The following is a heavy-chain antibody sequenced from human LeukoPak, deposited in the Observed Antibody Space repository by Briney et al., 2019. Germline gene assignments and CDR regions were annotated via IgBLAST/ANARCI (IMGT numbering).Heavy chain of an antibody. CDR3: VAGLGSSELDY. D-gene: IGHD3-9*01. V-gene: IGHV3-15*01. CDR1: GFTFSDCW. J-gene: IGHJ4*02. CDR2: IKRKIDGETT. Sequence: GGSLRLSCATSGFTFSDCWMSWVRQAPGKGLEWVGRIKRKIDGETTDYGAPVKGRFTISRDDSKNTLSLQMNSLQTEDTAAYYCVAGLGSSELDYWGQGTLVTVSS.